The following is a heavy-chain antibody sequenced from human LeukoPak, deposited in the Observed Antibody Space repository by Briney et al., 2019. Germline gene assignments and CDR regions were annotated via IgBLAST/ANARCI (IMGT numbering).Heavy chain of an antibody. CDR1: GFTVSSNY. Sequence: PGGSLRLSCAASGFTVSSNYMSWVRQAPGKGLEWVSVIYSGGSTYYADSVKGRFTISRDNSKNTLYLQMNSLRAEDTAVYYCARGDELEMATMRADPWGQGTLVTVSS. CDR2: IYSGGST. CDR3: ARGDELEMATMRADP. J-gene: IGHJ5*02. V-gene: IGHV3-66*01. D-gene: IGHD5-24*01.